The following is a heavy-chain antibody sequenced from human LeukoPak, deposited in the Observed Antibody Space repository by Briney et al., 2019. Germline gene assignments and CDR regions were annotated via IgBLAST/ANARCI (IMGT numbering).Heavy chain of an antibody. D-gene: IGHD1-26*01. CDR3: AAGALFDP. J-gene: IGHJ5*02. V-gene: IGHV3-23*01. CDR2: ISGNCGST. Sequence: GPCLRLSCAASGFTSSSYAMSGVRQARGKGRGWGSVISGNCGSTYYAASVKGRFTFSGDNSRNTLYLQMNTLRAEDTAEYYCAAGALFDPWGQGTLVTVSS. CDR1: GFTSSSYA.